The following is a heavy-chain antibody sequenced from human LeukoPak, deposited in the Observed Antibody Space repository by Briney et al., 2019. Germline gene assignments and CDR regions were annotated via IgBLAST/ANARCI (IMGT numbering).Heavy chain of an antibody. Sequence: TGGSLRLSCAASGFTFNTYTMNWVRQAPGKGLEWVSSISSSSSYIYYADSVKGRFTISRDNAKNSLYLQMNSLRAEDTAVYYCASSHYYDSSGYYFHAFDIWGQGTMVTVSS. CDR1: GFTFNTYT. CDR3: ASSHYYDSSGYYFHAFDI. D-gene: IGHD3-22*01. CDR2: ISSSSSYI. V-gene: IGHV3-21*01. J-gene: IGHJ3*02.